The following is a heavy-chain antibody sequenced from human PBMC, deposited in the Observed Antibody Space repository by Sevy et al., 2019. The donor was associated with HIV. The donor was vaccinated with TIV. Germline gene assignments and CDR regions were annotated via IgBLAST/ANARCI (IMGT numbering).Heavy chain of an antibody. Sequence: AGGSLRLSCAASGFTFSSYGMHWVRQAPGKGLEWVAVISYDGSNKYYADSVKGRFTISRDNSKNTLYLQMNSLRAEDTAVYYCAKDQEGQWLASYYYYGMDVWGHGTTVTVSS. CDR3: AKDQEGQWLASYYYYGMDV. CDR2: ISYDGSNK. J-gene: IGHJ6*02. D-gene: IGHD6-19*01. V-gene: IGHV3-30*18. CDR1: GFTFSSYG.